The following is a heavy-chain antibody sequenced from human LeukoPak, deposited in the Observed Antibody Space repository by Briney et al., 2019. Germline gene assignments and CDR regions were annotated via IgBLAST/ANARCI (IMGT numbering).Heavy chain of an antibody. CDR2: ISSSGSTI. Sequence: GGSLRLSCAASGFTFSDYYMSWIRQAPGKGLEWVSYISSSGSTIYYADSVKGRFTISRDNAKNSLYLQMNSLRAEDTAVYYCARDDSSGSYYYYYYMDVWGKGTTVTIS. CDR1: GFTFSDYY. J-gene: IGHJ6*03. CDR3: ARDDSSGSYYYYYYMDV. D-gene: IGHD1-26*01. V-gene: IGHV3-11*01.